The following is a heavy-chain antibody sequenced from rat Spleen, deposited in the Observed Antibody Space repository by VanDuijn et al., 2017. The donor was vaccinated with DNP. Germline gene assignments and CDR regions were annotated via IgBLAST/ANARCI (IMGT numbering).Heavy chain of an antibody. D-gene: IGHD1-5*01. CDR3: ARDNIGTTWFAY. Sequence: QVQLKESGPGLVQPSQTLSLTCTVSGFSLINYGVSWVRQPPGKGLEWIGAIWSGGSTYYNSALKSRLSISRDTSKSQVFLKMNSLQTEDTAMYFCARDNIGTTWFAYWGQGVMVTVSS. CDR2: IWSGGST. V-gene: IGHV2S8*01. CDR1: GFSLINYG. J-gene: IGHJ2*01.